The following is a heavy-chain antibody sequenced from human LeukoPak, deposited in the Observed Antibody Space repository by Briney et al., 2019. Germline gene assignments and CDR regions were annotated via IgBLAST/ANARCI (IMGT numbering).Heavy chain of an antibody. Sequence: GGSLRLSCAASGFTFSSYWMSWVRQAPGKGLEWVANIKQDGSEKYYADSVKGRFTISRDNAKNSLYLQMNSLRAEDTAVYYCARVAIFGGVTGWDYWGQGTLVTVSS. CDR3: ARVAIFGGVTGWDY. V-gene: IGHV3-7*01. CDR1: GFTFSSYW. D-gene: IGHD3-3*01. CDR2: IKQDGSEK. J-gene: IGHJ4*02.